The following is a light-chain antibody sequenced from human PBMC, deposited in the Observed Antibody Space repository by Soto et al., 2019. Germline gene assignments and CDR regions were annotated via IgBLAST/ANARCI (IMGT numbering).Light chain of an antibody. J-gene: IGLJ2*01. CDR1: SSDVGGYNY. Sequence: QSVLTQPASVSGSPGQSITISCTGTSSDVGGYNYVSWYLQHPGKAPKLMIYDVSYRPSGISNRFSGSKSGNTASLTISGLQAEDEAAYYCSSYTSSATVIFGGGTKLTVL. V-gene: IGLV2-14*01. CDR3: SSYTSSATVI. CDR2: DVS.